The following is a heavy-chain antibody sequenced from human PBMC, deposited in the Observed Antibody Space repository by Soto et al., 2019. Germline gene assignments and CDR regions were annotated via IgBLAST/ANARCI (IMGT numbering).Heavy chain of an antibody. J-gene: IGHJ6*02. D-gene: IGHD6-6*01. CDR2: IYTSGST. CDR1: GGSISSYY. V-gene: IGHV4-4*07. Sequence: SETRSLTCTVSGGSISSYYWSWIRRPAGKGLEWIGRIYTSGSTNYNPSLKSRVTMSVDTSKNQFSLKLSSVTAADTAVYYCARGSRLGYYYYGMDVWGQGTTVTVSS. CDR3: ARGSRLGYYYYGMDV.